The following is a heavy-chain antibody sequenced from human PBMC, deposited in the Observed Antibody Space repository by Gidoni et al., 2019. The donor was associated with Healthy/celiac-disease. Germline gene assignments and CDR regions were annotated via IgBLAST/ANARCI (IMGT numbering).Heavy chain of an antibody. CDR2: IMSSSSTI. Sequence: EVQLVASGGGLVQPVGSLRLSCAASGFTFSSDSMNLVRQAPGKGREWVSYIMSSSSTIYYADSVKGRFIISRDNAKNSLYLQMNSLRYEDTAVYYCARVLHRKIRLRFLEPDYWGQGTLVTVSS. D-gene: IGHD3-3*01. V-gene: IGHV3-48*02. CDR3: ARVLHRKIRLRFLEPDY. J-gene: IGHJ4*02. CDR1: GFTFSSDS.